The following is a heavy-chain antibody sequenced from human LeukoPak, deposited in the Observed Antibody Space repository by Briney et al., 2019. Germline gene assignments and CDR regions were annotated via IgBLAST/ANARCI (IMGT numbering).Heavy chain of an antibody. D-gene: IGHD4-17*01. V-gene: IGHV4-61*02. J-gene: IGHJ4*02. CDR1: GGSISSGSYY. CDR3: ARDHATTGFYFDY. Sequence: SQTLSLTCTVSGGSISSGSYYWSWIRQPAGKGLEWIGRIYTSGSTNYNPSLKSRVTISVDTSKNQFSLKLSSVTAADTAVYYCARDHATTGFYFDYWGQRTLVTVSS. CDR2: IYTSGST.